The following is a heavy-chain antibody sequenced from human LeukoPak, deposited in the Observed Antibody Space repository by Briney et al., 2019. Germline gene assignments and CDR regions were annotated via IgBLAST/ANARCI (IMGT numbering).Heavy chain of an antibody. CDR3: ARAGIVATGTCWFDP. Sequence: TSETLSLTCIVSGGSISDYYWSWIRQPAGKGLEWIGRIYASGIANYNPSLKSRVTMSVDTSKNQFSLKLSSVTAADTAVYYCARAGIVATGTCWFDPWGQGTLVTVSS. CDR1: GGSISDYY. D-gene: IGHD6-13*01. J-gene: IGHJ5*02. V-gene: IGHV4-4*07. CDR2: IYASGIA.